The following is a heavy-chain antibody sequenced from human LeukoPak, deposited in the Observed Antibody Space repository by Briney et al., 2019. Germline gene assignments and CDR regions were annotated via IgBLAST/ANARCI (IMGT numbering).Heavy chain of an antibody. CDR2: IYYSGST. J-gene: IGHJ4*02. CDR3: ARGGYSVYDQFGY. Sequence: KSSETLSLTCTVSGGSISSVDYYWSWIRQPPGKGLEWIGYIYYSGSTYYNPSLKSRLSISVDTSKNQFSLKLSSVTAADTAVYYCARGGYSVYDQFGYWGQGTLVTVSS. D-gene: IGHD5/OR15-5a*01. V-gene: IGHV4-30-4*01. CDR1: GGSISSVDYY.